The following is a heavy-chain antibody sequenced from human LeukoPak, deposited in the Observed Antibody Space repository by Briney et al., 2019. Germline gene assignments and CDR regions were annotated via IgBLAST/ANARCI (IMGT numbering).Heavy chain of an antibody. CDR2: INSDGTYT. D-gene: IGHD3-9*01. CDR3: AADWSGAFDI. CDR1: GFTFSSYW. J-gene: IGHJ3*02. Sequence: GGSLRLSCAASGFTFSSYWMHWVRQAPGKGLVWVSRINSDGTYTDYADSVKGRFTTSRDNAKNTLYLQMNSLRADDTAVYYCAADWSGAFDIWGQGTMVTVSS. V-gene: IGHV3-74*01.